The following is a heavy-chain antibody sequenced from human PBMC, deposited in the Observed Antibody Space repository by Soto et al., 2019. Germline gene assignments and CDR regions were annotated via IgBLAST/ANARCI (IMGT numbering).Heavy chain of an antibody. V-gene: IGHV1-18*04. CDR1: GYIFTNYG. J-gene: IGHJ6*02. CDR3: ARSSERGRHGQDHNGMDL. Sequence: ASVKVSCKASGYIFTNYGINWVRQAPGQGLEWMGWISAYNGNTNFAQTVQGRLTMTTDTSTATSYMELRSLTYDDTAVYFCARSSERGRHGQDHNGMDLCGQATTVTVSS. D-gene: IGHD2-15*01. CDR2: ISAYNGNT.